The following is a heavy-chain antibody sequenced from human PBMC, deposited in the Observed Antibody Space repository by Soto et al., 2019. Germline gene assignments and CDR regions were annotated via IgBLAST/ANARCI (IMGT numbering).Heavy chain of an antibody. CDR3: AREGRGYCSSTSCPTQGYFDY. V-gene: IGHV1-69*13. J-gene: IGHJ4*02. CDR1: GGTFSSYS. Sequence: SVKVSCKPSGGTFSSYSISWVRQAPGQGLECMGGIIPIFGTANYAQKFQGRVTITADESTSTAYMELSSLRSEDTAVYYCAREGRGYCSSTSCPTQGYFDYWGQGTLVTVSS. CDR2: IIPIFGTA. D-gene: IGHD2-2*01.